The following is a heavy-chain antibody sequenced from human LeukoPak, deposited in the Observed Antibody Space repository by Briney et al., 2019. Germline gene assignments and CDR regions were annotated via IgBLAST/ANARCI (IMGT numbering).Heavy chain of an antibody. V-gene: IGHV3-33*06. J-gene: IGHJ4*02. D-gene: IGHD6-19*01. CDR3: AKGAGGSGWYQLDY. CDR1: GFTFSSYG. CDR2: IWYDGSNK. Sequence: GGSLRLSCAASGFTFSSYGMHWVRQAPGKGLEWVAVIWYDGSNKYYADSVKGRFTISRDNSKNTLYLQMNSLRAEDTAVYYCAKGAGGSGWYQLDYWGQGTLVTVSS.